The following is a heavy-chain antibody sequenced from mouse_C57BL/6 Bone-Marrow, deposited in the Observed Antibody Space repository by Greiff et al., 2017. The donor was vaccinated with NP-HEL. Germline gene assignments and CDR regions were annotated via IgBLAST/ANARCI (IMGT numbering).Heavy chain of an antibody. Sequence: QVQLQQPGAELVMPGASVKLSCKASGYTFTSYWMHWVKQRPGQGLEWIGEIDPSDSYTNYNQKFKGKSTLTVDKSSSTAYMQLSSLTSEDSAVYYCARRFYDALYYFDYWGQGTTLTVSS. V-gene: IGHV1-69*01. J-gene: IGHJ2*01. CDR3: ARRFYDALYYFDY. CDR1: GYTFTSYW. CDR2: IDPSDSYT. D-gene: IGHD2-3*01.